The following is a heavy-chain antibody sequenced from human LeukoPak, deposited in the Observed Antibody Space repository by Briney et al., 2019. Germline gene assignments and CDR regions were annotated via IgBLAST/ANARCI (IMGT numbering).Heavy chain of an antibody. CDR1: GFIVNIYG. Sequence: GGSLRLSCVASGFIVNIYGMHWVRQAPGKGLEWVAVLSSDGSNKYYADSVKGRFTISRDNSKNTLYLQTNSLRADDTAVYYCAKESLYYDFDYWGQGTLVTVSS. CDR2: LSSDGSNK. CDR3: AKESLYYDFDY. J-gene: IGHJ4*02. V-gene: IGHV3-30*18. D-gene: IGHD3-10*01.